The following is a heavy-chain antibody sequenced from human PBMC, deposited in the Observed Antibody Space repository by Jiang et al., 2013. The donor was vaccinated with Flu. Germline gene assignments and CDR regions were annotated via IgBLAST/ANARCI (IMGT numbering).Heavy chain of an antibody. D-gene: IGHD5-18*01. CDR2: IYTSGST. CDR3: ARDLSYGFVDY. J-gene: IGHJ4*02. CDR1: GGSISSGSYY. Sequence: GSGLVKPSQTLSLTCTVSGGSISSGSYYWSWIRQPAGKGLEWIGRIYTSGSTNYNPSLKSRVTISVDTSKNQFSLKLSSVTAADTAVYYCARDLSYGFVDYWGQGTLVTVSS. V-gene: IGHV4-61*02.